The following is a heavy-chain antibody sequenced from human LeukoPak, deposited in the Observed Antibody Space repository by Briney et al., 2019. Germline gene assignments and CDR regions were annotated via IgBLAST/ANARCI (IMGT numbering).Heavy chain of an antibody. CDR2: IYYSGST. CDR1: GGSISSGGYY. Sequence: SETLSLTRTVSGGSISSGGYYWSWIRQHPGKGLEWIGYIYYSGSTYYNPSLKSRVTISVDTSKNQFSLKLSSVTAADTAVYYCARGSGSYPYGMDVWGQGTTVTVSS. CDR3: ARGSGSYPYGMDV. D-gene: IGHD3-3*01. V-gene: IGHV4-31*03. J-gene: IGHJ6*02.